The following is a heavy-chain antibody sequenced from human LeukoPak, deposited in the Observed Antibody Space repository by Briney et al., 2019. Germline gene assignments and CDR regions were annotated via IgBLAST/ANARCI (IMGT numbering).Heavy chain of an antibody. V-gene: IGHV4-34*01. Sequence: PSETLSLTCAVYGGSFSGYYWSWIRQPPGKGLEWIGEINHSGSTNYNPSLKSRVTISVDTSKNQFSLKLSSVTAADTAVYYCAREIAWDYDFWSGYYKANWFDPWGQGTLVTVSS. CDR1: GGSFSGYY. J-gene: IGHJ5*02. D-gene: IGHD3-3*01. CDR2: INHSGST. CDR3: AREIAWDYDFWSGYYKANWFDP.